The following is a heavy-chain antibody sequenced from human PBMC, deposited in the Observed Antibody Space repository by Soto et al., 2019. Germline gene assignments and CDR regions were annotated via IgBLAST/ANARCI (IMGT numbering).Heavy chain of an antibody. J-gene: IGHJ6*02. CDR2: ISSSSYT. CDR3: ARDRVEQAVNDYYYSYGMAV. Sequence: GGSLRLSCAASGFTFSDYYMSWIRQAPGKGLEWVSYISSSSYTNYAGSVKGRFTISRDNAKNSLYLQMNSLRAEDTAVYYCARDRVEQAVNDYYYSYGMAVWGQGTTVTVS. D-gene: IGHD2-2*01. V-gene: IGHV3-11*06. CDR1: GFTFSDYY.